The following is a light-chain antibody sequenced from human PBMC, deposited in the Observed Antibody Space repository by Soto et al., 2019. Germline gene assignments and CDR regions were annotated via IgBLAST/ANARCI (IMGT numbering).Light chain of an antibody. CDR3: QQYNNWPPWYT. V-gene: IGKV3-15*01. Sequence: EIVMTQSPATLSVSPGERATLSCRASQSVSSNLAWYQQKPGQAPRLLIYGASTRATGIPARFSGSGSGTEFTLTISSLQSEDFAVHYCQQYNNWPPWYTFGQGTKLEIK. CDR1: QSVSSN. CDR2: GAS. J-gene: IGKJ2*01.